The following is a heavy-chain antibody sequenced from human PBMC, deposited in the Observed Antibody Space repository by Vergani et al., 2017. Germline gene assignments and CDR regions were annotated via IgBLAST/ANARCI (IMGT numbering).Heavy chain of an antibody. CDR1: GYSISSGYY. D-gene: IGHD2-15*01. Sequence: QVQLQESGPGLVKPSETLSLTCAVSGYSISSGYYWGWIRQPPGKGLEWIGSIYHSGSTYYNPSLKSRVTISVDTSKKQFSRKLSSVTAADTAVYYCARGHCSGGSCYEGAFDIWGQGTMVTVSS. CDR3: ARGHCSGGSCYEGAFDI. CDR2: IYHSGST. J-gene: IGHJ3*02. V-gene: IGHV4-38-2*01.